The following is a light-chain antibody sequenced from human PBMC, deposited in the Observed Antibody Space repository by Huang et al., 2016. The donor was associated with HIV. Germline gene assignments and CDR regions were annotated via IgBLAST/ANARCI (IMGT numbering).Light chain of an antibody. V-gene: IGKV3-11*01. J-gene: IGKJ4*01. CDR3: QQRSNWPLT. Sequence: EIVFTQSPATLYLSPGERATLSCRASQSVSSYLAWYQQKPGQAPRLLIYDTSNRATGIPARFSGSGSGTGFTLTISSLEPEDFAVYYCQQRSNWPLTFGGGTKVEIK. CDR1: QSVSSY. CDR2: DTS.